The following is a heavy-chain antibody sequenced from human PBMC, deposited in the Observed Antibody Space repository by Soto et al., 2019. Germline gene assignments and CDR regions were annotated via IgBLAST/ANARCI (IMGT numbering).Heavy chain of an antibody. J-gene: IGHJ5*02. CDR2: IIPIFGTA. CDR1: GGTFSSYA. D-gene: IGHD2-2*01. Sequence: ASVKVSCKASGGTFSSYAISWVRQAPGQGLEWMGGIIPIFGTANYAQKFQGRVTITADESTSTAYVELSSLRSEDTAVYYCARDSCSSTSCHRVNWFDPWGQGTLVTAPQ. CDR3: ARDSCSSTSCHRVNWFDP. V-gene: IGHV1-69*13.